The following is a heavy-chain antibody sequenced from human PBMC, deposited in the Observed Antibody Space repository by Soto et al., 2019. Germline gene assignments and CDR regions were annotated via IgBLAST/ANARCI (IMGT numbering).Heavy chain of an antibody. J-gene: IGHJ4*02. CDR3: AKTIRGGYSSSWYYFDY. CDR1: GFTFTNYA. D-gene: IGHD6-13*01. Sequence: EVQLLESGGDLVQPGGSLRLSCAASGFTFTNYATTWVRQAPGKGLEWVSTISGGGSITYYADSLKGRFTISRDNSKNTLYLQINSLRAEDTAVYYCAKTIRGGYSSSWYYFDYWGQGTLVTVSS. CDR2: ISGGGSIT. V-gene: IGHV3-23*01.